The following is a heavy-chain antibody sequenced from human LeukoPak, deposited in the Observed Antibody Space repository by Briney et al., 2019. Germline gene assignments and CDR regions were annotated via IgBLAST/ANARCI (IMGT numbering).Heavy chain of an antibody. Sequence: KASETLSLTCTVSGGSISSGSYYWSWIRQPAGKGLEWIGRIYTSGSTNYNPSLKSRVTISVDTSKNQFSLKLSSVTAADTAVYYCARDHNYDFWSGYYYNWFDPWGQGTLVTVSS. V-gene: IGHV4-61*02. CDR3: ARDHNYDFWSGYYYNWFDP. CDR1: GGSISSGSYY. D-gene: IGHD3-3*01. CDR2: IYTSGST. J-gene: IGHJ5*02.